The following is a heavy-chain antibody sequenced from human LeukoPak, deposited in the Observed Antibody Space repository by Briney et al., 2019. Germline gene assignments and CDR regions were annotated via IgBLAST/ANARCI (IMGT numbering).Heavy chain of an antibody. V-gene: IGHV3-23*01. CDR2: TSGIGGST. CDR1: GFTFKSYG. Sequence: GGSLRLSCAASGFTFKSYGMSWVRQGPGKGREWVSGTSGIGGSTYYADSVMGRFTISRDNSKNTLYLQMNSLRAEDAAVYYCAKGDLSYGGLRYFDYWGQGNLVTVSS. CDR3: AKGDLSYGGLRYFDY. D-gene: IGHD3-16*02. J-gene: IGHJ4*02.